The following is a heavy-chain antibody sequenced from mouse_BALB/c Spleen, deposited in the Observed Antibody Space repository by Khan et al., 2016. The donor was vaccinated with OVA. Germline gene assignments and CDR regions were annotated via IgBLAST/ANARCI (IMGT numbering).Heavy chain of an antibody. Sequence: VQLVESGAELVRPGASVKLSCKTSGYIFTSYWIHWVKQRSGQGLEWIARIFPGTDNTYYSEKLKDKATLSADKSSNTTYMLLSSLKSEDSAVYFCARGKALCYFDYWGQGTTLTVSS. CDR3: ARGKALCYFDY. CDR1: GYIFTSYW. J-gene: IGHJ2*01. D-gene: IGHD3-2*02. CDR2: IFPGTDNT. V-gene: IGHV1S132*01.